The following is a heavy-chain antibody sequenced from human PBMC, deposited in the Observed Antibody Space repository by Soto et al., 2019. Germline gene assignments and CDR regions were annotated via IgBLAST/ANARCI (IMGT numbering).Heavy chain of an antibody. Sequence: GGSPRLSCAASGFTFDDYAMHWVRQAPGKGLEWVSGISWNSGSIGYADSVKGRFTISRDNAKNSLYLQMNSLRAEDTALYYCAKGGRKRITILGGTPDWYFDLWGRGTLVTVSS. CDR2: ISWNSGSI. CDR3: AKGGRKRITILGGTPDWYFDL. CDR1: GFTFDDYA. V-gene: IGHV3-9*01. D-gene: IGHD3-3*01. J-gene: IGHJ2*01.